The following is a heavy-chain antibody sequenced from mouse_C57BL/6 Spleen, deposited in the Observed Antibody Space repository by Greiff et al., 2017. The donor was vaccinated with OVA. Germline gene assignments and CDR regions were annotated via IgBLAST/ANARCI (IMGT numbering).Heavy chain of an antibody. Sequence: VQLQESGPGLVAPSQSLSITCTVSGFSFTSYGVHWVRQPPGKGLEWLVVIWSDGSTTYNSALKSRLSINKDNSKRQVFIKMNRLQTEDTAMYYCARRNGSAMDYWGQGTSVTVSS. V-gene: IGHV2-6*03. CDR3: ARRNGSAMDY. D-gene: IGHD1-1*01. CDR1: GFSFTSYG. CDR2: IWSDGST. J-gene: IGHJ4*01.